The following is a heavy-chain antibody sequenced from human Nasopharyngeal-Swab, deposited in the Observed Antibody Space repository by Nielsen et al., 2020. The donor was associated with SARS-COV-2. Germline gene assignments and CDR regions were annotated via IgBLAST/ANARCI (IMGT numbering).Heavy chain of an antibody. CDR1: GGTISSYD. Sequence: SLKVSCKASGGTISSYDIIWVRHDPAQGVEWMGRIIPILGIANYAQKFQDRVTITADKSTSTAYMELSSLRSEYKAVYYCARESPYGDYLGWFDPWGQGTLVTVSS. CDR2: IIPILGIA. V-gene: IGHV1-69*04. D-gene: IGHD4-17*01. CDR3: ARESPYGDYLGWFDP. J-gene: IGHJ5*02.